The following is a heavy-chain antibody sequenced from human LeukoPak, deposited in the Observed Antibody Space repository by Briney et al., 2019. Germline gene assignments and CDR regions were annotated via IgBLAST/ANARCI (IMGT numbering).Heavy chain of an antibody. CDR3: ARDPVGGSTIIDY. V-gene: IGHV6-1*01. CDR2: TCYRSKWYY. D-gene: IGHD1-26*01. Sequence: SQTLSLTCAISGDSVSSDSAAWNWIRQSPSRGLEWLGRTCYRSKWYYDYALTVKSRITINPDTSKNQFSLQLNSVTPEDTAVYFCARDPVGGSTIIDYWGQGTLVTVSS. CDR1: GDSVSSDSAA. J-gene: IGHJ4*02.